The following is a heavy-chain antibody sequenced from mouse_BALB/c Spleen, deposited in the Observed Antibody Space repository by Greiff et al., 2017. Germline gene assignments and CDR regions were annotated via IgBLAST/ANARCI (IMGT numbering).Heavy chain of an antibody. CDR2: ILPGSGST. J-gene: IGHJ3*01. CDR3: ARCYYYGSGAWFAD. V-gene: IGHV1-9*01. Sequence: QVQLQQSGAELMKPGASVKISCKATGYTFSSYWIEWVKQRPGHGLEWIGEILPGSGSTNYNEKFKGKATFTADTSSNTAYMQLSSLTSEDSAVYYCARCYYYGSGAWFADWGQGTLVTVSA. CDR1: GYTFSSYW. D-gene: IGHD1-1*01.